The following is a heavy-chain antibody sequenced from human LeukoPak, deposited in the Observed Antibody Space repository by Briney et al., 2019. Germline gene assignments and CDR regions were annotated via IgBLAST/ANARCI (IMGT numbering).Heavy chain of an antibody. CDR3: AKDTSIAVAGPDASDI. CDR2: ISYDGSNK. J-gene: IGHJ3*02. Sequence: GGSLRLSCAASGFTFSSYGMHWVRQAPGKGLEWVAVISYDGSNKYYADSVKGRFTISSDNSKNTLYLQMNSLRAEDTAVYYCAKDTSIAVAGPDASDIWGQGTMVTVSS. V-gene: IGHV3-30*18. CDR1: GFTFSSYG. D-gene: IGHD6-19*01.